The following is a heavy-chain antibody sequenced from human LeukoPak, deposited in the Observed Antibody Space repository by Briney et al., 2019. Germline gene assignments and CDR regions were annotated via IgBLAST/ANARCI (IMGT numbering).Heavy chain of an antibody. D-gene: IGHD1-26*01. V-gene: IGHV4-4*07. CDR1: GGSISSYY. J-gene: IGHJ6*02. CDR3: ARVGATTNYYYGMDV. CDR2: IYTSGST. Sequence: ASETLSLTCTVSGGSISSYYWSWIRQPAGKGLEWIGRIYTSGSTNYNPSLKSRVTMSVDTSKNQFSLKLSSVTAADTAVYYCARVGATTNYYYGMDVWGQGTTVTVSS.